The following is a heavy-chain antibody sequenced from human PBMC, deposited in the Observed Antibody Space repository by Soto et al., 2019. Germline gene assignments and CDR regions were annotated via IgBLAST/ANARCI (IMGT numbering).Heavy chain of an antibody. J-gene: IGHJ4*02. CDR2: MYYGGST. CDR3: ARSTGYGDSYFAY. D-gene: IGHD5-18*01. V-gene: IGHV4-59*01. CDR1: GGSIRTYY. Sequence: QVQLQESGPGLVKPSETLSLTCTVSGGSIRTYYWNWIRQPPGKGLEWIGYMYYGGSTNYNPSLTSRLTVSGDPSKNDCSLRLTSVPAADTAVYYCARSTGYGDSYFAYWGRGTLVTVSS.